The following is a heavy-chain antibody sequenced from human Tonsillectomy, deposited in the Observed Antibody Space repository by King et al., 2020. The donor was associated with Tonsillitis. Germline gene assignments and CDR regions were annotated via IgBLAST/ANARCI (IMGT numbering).Heavy chain of an antibody. J-gene: IGHJ6*02. CDR3: AKGPRLEWLLYSGLDV. Sequence: VQLVESGGGLLQPGQSLRLSCAVSGVTFSSYAMTWVRQAPGKGLEWVSGISSSGGKTYYADSVKGRFSISRDNSKNTLYLQMNSLRVEDTAVYYCAKGPRLEWLLYSGLDVWGQGTTVTVSS. CDR1: GVTFSSYA. V-gene: IGHV3-23*04. D-gene: IGHD3-3*01. CDR2: ISSSGGKT.